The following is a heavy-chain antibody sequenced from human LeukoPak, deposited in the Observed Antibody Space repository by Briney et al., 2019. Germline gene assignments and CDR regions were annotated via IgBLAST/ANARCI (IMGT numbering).Heavy chain of an antibody. CDR3: AKDPHSSGWYFTAFDY. Sequence: GGSLTLSCAASGFTFCNYGMHWVRQAPGKGLEWVAVISYDGSNTFYADSVKGRFTISRDNSKSTLYLQVNSLRAEDTAVYYCAKDPHSSGWYFTAFDYWGQGTLVTVSS. CDR2: ISYDGSNT. CDR1: GFTFCNYG. J-gene: IGHJ4*02. D-gene: IGHD6-19*01. V-gene: IGHV3-30*18.